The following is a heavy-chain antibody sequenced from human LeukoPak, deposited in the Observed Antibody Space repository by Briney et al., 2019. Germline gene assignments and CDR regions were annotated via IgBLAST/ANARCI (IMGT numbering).Heavy chain of an antibody. CDR1: GFTFRTYG. J-gene: IGHJ4*02. CDR3: ARDRQDPGEMSN. CDR2: ISSSSSTI. V-gene: IGHV3-48*01. Sequence: GGSLRLSCAASGFTFRTYGMHWVRQAPGKGLEWVSYISSSSSTIYYADSVKGRFTISRDNAKNSLYLQMNSLRAEDTAVYYCARDRQDPGEMSNWGQGTLVTVSS. D-gene: IGHD5-24*01.